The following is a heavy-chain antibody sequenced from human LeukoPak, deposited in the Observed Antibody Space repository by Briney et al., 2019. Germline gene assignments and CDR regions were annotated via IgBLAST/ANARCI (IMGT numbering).Heavy chain of an antibody. CDR2: INPSGGST. CDR3: AAASSVGVGATTFDY. CDR1: GYTFTSYY. Sequence: ASVKVSCKASGYTFTSYYMHWVRQAPGQGLEWMGIINPSGGSTSYAQKFQGRVTMTRDMSTSTAYMELSSLRSEDTAVYYCAAASSVGVGATTFDYWGQGTLVTVSS. V-gene: IGHV1-46*01. D-gene: IGHD1-26*01. J-gene: IGHJ4*02.